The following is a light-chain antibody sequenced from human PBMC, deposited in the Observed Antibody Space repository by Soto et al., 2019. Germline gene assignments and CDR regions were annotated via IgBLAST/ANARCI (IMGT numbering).Light chain of an antibody. Sequence: VLTQSPATLSVSPVERAILSCRASQSLSNLAWYQQKPGQAPRLLIYGASTRATGIPARFSGSGSGTEFTLTISSLQSEDFAVYYCHQYNDWAGWTFGQGTKVDIK. V-gene: IGKV3-15*01. CDR2: GAS. J-gene: IGKJ1*01. CDR1: QSLSN. CDR3: HQYNDWAGWT.